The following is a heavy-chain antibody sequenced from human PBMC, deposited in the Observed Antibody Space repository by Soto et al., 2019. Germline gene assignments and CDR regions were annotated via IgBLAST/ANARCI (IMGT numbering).Heavy chain of an antibody. J-gene: IGHJ6*02. V-gene: IGHV5-51*01. Sequence: PGESLKISCKGSGYSFTSYGIGWVRQMPGKGLEWMGVIYPGDSDTRYSPSFQGQVTISADKSISTAYLQWSSLKASDTAMYYCARDSFYSSSSGGYYYGMDVWGQGTTVTVSS. CDR1: GYSFTSYG. CDR2: IYPGDSDT. CDR3: ARDSFYSSSSGGYYYGMDV. D-gene: IGHD6-6*01.